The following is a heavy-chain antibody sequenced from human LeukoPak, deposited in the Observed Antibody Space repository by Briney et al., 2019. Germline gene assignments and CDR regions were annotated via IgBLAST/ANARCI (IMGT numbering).Heavy chain of an antibody. D-gene: IGHD6-19*01. CDR2: INSDGTSA. CDR3: ARGGVGCFDY. V-gene: IGHV3-74*01. Sequence: PGGSLRLSCAASGFTFSSYWIHWVRQAPGKGLVWVSHINSDGTSATYADSVKGRLTISRDNDKNTVYLQMNSLRAEDTAVYYCARGGVGCFDYRGQGALVTVSS. J-gene: IGHJ4*02. CDR1: GFTFSSYW.